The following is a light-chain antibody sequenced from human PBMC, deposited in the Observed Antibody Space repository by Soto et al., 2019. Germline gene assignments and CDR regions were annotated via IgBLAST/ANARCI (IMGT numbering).Light chain of an antibody. J-gene: IGLJ2*01. Sequence: QSVLTQPASVSGSPGQSITISCTGTSSDVGNYNLVSWYQQYPGKAPKLMIYEVGKRPSGVSNRFSGSKSGNTSSLTISVLQAEDEADYYCCSFALRSTLIFGGGTKVPVL. CDR1: SSDVGNYNL. CDR3: CSFALRSTLI. V-gene: IGLV2-23*02. CDR2: EVG.